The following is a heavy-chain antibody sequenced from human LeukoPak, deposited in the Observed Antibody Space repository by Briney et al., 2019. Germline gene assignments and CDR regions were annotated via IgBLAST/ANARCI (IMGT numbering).Heavy chain of an antibody. V-gene: IGHV4-59*08. CDR2: IYYSGST. CDR3: AGHTNSFDY. J-gene: IGHJ4*02. CDR1: GGSITIHY. Sequence: SETLSLTCSVSGGSITIHYWSWIRQPPGKGLEWIGYIYYSGSTNYNPSLKSRVTILVDTSKNQFSLKLSSVTAADTAVYYCAGHTNSFDYWGQGTLVTVSS.